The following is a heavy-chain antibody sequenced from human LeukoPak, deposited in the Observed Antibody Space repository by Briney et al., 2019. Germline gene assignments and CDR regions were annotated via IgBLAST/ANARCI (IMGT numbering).Heavy chain of an antibody. Sequence: GASVKVSCKASGYTFTSYGISWVRQAPGQGLEWMGGIIPIFGTANYAQKFQGRVTITADESTSTAYMELSSLRSEDTAVYYCASIAARPKKGYYYYYMDVWGKGTTVTVSS. J-gene: IGHJ6*03. D-gene: IGHD6-6*01. CDR1: GYTFTSYG. V-gene: IGHV1-69*13. CDR2: IIPIFGTA. CDR3: ASIAARPKKGYYYYYMDV.